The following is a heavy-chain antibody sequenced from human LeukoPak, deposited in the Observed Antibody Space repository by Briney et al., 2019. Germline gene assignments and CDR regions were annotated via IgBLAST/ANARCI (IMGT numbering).Heavy chain of an antibody. CDR2: TYYRSTWYN. CDR1: GDSVSSNSVA. Sequence: SQTLSLTCAISGDSVSSNSVAWNWIRQSPSRGLEWLGRTYYRSTWYNDYAVSVRGRITVNPDTPKNQFSLHLNSVTPEDTAVYYCARRLTQYDCFDPWGQGILVTVSS. D-gene: IGHD2-2*01. V-gene: IGHV6-1*01. J-gene: IGHJ5*02. CDR3: ARRLTQYDCFDP.